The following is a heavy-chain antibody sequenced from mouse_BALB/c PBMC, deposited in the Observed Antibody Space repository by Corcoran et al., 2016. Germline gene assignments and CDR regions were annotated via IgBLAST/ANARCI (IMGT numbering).Heavy chain of an antibody. Sequence: IQLVQSGPELKKPGETVKISCKASGYTFTNYGMNWVKQAPGKGLKWMGWINTYTGEPTYADDFKGRFAFSLETSASTAYLQINNLKNEDMATYFCARGDYYGSSYFYYAMDYWGQGTSVTVSS. D-gene: IGHD1-1*01. J-gene: IGHJ4*01. CDR3: ARGDYYGSSYFYYAMDY. CDR2: INTYTGEP. V-gene: IGHV9-1*02. CDR1: GYTFTNYG.